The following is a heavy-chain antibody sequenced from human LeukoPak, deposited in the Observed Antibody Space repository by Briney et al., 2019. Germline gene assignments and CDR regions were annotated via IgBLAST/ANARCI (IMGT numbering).Heavy chain of an antibody. Sequence: PSETLSLTCAVSGYSISSYYYWGWIRQPPGRGLEWIGRFYHSGSTYYNPSLKGRVTISVDTSKNQFSLKLSSVTAADTAVYYCARVVSSSSRYFDYWGQGILVTVSS. J-gene: IGHJ4*02. CDR1: GYSISSYYY. V-gene: IGHV4-38-2*01. CDR2: FYHSGST. CDR3: ARVVSSSSRYFDY. D-gene: IGHD6-6*01.